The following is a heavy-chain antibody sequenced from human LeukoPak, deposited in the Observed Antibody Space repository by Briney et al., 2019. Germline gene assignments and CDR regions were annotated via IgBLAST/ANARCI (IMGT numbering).Heavy chain of an antibody. CDR2: INHSGST. J-gene: IGHJ4*02. CDR1: GGSFSGYY. V-gene: IGHV4-34*01. CDR3: ARGSRAARPSDY. Sequence: PSETLSLTCAVYGGSFSGYYWSWIRQPPGKGLEWIGEINHSGSTNYNPSLKSRVTISVDTSKNQFSLKLSSVTAADTAVYYCARGSRAARPSDYWGQGTLVTVSS.